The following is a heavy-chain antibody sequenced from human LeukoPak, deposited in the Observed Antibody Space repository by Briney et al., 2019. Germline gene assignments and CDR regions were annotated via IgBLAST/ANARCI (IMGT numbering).Heavy chain of an antibody. J-gene: IGHJ5*02. CDR1: GGSISSYY. D-gene: IGHD5-18*01. CDR3: ASSPAMVASWFDP. CDR2: IYYSGST. Sequence: TSETLSLTCTVSGGSISSYYWSWIRQPPGKGLEWIGYIYYSGSTNYNPSLKSRVTISVDTSKNQFSLKLSSVTAADTAVYYCASSPAMVASWFDPWGQGTLVTVSS. V-gene: IGHV4-59*01.